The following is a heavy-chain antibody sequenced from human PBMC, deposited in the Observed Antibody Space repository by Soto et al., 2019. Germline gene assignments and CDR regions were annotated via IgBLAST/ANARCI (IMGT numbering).Heavy chain of an antibody. CDR1: GFTFSDYY. CDR2: ISSSSSYT. CDR3: ARDLGPVEMATISPPSY. D-gene: IGHD5-12*01. J-gene: IGHJ4*02. V-gene: IGHV3-11*06. Sequence: QVQLVESGGGLVKPGGSLRLSCAASGFTFSDYYMSWIRQAPGKGLEWVSYISSSSSYTNYADSVKGRFTISRDNAKNSLYLQMNSLRAEDTAVYYCARDLGPVEMATISPPSYWGQGTLVTVSS.